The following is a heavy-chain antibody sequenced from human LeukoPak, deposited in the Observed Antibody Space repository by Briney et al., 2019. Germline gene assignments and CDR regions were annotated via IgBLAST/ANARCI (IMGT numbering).Heavy chain of an antibody. D-gene: IGHD2/OR15-2a*01. J-gene: IGHJ4*02. CDR3: AKHPLSGNFDY. Sequence: GGSLRLSCAASGFTFSTYTLSWVRQTPGKGLEWVSIISGSGVTTYYVDSVKGRFIISRDNSKNTLYLQMYSLRAEDTAIYYCAKHPLSGNFDYWGQGTLVTVSS. V-gene: IGHV3-23*01. CDR1: GFTFSTYT. CDR2: ISGSGVTT.